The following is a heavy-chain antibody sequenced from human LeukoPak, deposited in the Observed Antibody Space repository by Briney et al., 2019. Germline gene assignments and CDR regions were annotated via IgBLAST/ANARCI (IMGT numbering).Heavy chain of an antibody. CDR2: ISAYNGNT. CDR3: ASSYGDYLPPTP. Sequence: ASVKVSCKASGYTFTSYGISWVRQAPGQGLEWMGWISAYNGNTNYAQKLQGRVTMTTDTSTSTAYMELSSLRSEDTAVYYCASSYGDYLPPTPWGQGTLVTVSS. J-gene: IGHJ5*02. D-gene: IGHD4-17*01. CDR1: GYTFTSYG. V-gene: IGHV1-18*01.